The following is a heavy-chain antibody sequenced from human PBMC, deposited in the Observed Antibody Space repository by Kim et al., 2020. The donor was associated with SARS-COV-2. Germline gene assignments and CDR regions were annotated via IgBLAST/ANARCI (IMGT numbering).Heavy chain of an antibody. Sequence: GGSLRLSCAASGFTFDDYGMSWVRQAPGKGLEWVSGINWNGGSTGYADSVKGRFTISRDNAKNSLYLQMNSLRAEDTALYHCARFGTKYASSYYYYGMDVWGQGTTVTVSS. CDR1: GFTFDDYG. D-gene: IGHD3-16*01. J-gene: IGHJ6*02. CDR2: INWNGGST. CDR3: ARFGTKYASSYYYYGMDV. V-gene: IGHV3-20*01.